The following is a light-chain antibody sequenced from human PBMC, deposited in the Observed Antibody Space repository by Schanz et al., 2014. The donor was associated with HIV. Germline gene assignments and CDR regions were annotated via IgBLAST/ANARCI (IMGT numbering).Light chain of an antibody. J-gene: IGLJ3*02. V-gene: IGLV2-23*01. CDR3: GSYGGSDNMV. Sequence: QSALTQPASVSGSPGQSITISCTGTSSDVGSYNLVSWYQHHPGKAPKLMIYEGTKRPSGVSNRFSGSKSVNTASLTISGLQADDEADYYCGSYGGSDNMVFGGGTKLTVL. CDR1: SSDVGSYNL. CDR2: EGT.